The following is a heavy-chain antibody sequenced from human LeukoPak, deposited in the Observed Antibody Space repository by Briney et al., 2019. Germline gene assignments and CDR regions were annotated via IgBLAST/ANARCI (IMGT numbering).Heavy chain of an antibody. CDR3: ARGVWVYSGSYYFDY. CDR2: IGTAGDT. D-gene: IGHD1-26*01. CDR1: GFTFSSYD. V-gene: IGHV3-13*01. J-gene: IGHJ4*02. Sequence: GGSLRLSCAASGFTFSSYDMHWVRQATGKGLEWVSAIGTAGDTYYPGSVKGRFTISRENAKNSLYLQMNSLRAGDTAVYYCARGVWVYSGSYYFDYWGQGTLVTVSS.